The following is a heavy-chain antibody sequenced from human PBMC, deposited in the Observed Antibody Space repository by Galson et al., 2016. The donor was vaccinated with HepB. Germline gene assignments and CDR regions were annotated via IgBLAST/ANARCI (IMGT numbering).Heavy chain of an antibody. J-gene: IGHJ6*02. CDR3: TKDFGHGYGMNV. CDR1: GFTFDDYM. Sequence: SLRLSCAASGFTFDDYMMHWVRQAPGKGLEWVSLISWDGGSTDYADSVKGRFTISRDNSKNSLYLQMNSLRTEDTALYYCTKDFGHGYGMNVWGQGTTVTLSS. D-gene: IGHD2-8*01. V-gene: IGHV3-43*01. CDR2: ISWDGGST.